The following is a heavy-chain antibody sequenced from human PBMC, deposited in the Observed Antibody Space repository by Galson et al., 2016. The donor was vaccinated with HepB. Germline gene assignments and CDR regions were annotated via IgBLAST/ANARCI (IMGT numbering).Heavy chain of an antibody. V-gene: IGHV1-3*01. CDR1: GYTFTSYS. CDR3: ARAGRDTTGYFFYFDF. Sequence: SVKVSCKASGYTFTSYSLHWLRQAPGQRPEWLGWFNAGNGRTRHSLTFQGRLSISRDTSASTVYMEMSSLTSEDTALYYCARAGRDTTGYFFYFDFWGQGTWVTVSS. CDR2: FNAGNGRT. J-gene: IGHJ4*02. D-gene: IGHD3-22*01.